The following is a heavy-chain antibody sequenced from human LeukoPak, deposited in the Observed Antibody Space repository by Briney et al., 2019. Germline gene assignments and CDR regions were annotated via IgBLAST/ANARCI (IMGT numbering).Heavy chain of an antibody. J-gene: IGHJ6*02. V-gene: IGHV4-59*01. CDR2: IYYSGST. CDR3: ARGGLPRDYYYYGMDV. CDR1: GGSISSYY. D-gene: IGHD3-16*01. Sequence: PSETLSLTCTVSGGSISSYYWSWIRQPPGKGPEWIGYIYYSGSTNYNPSLKSRVTISVDTSKNQFSLKLSSVTAADTAVYYCARGGLPRDYYYYGMDVWGQGTTVTVSS.